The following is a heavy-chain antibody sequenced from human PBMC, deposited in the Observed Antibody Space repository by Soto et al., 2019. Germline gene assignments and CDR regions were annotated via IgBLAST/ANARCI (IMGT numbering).Heavy chain of an antibody. CDR2: INAGEGNT. CDR1: GYTFTSHA. J-gene: IGHJ4*02. Sequence: QVQLVQSGAEVKKPGASVKVSCKASGYTFTSHAMHWMRQAPGQRLEWMGWINAGEGNTKYSQKFRGRVTFTRDTSASIAYMELSSLSSEDTAVYYCARGSGSHFPYFDHWGRGLLVTVSS. V-gene: IGHV1-3*01. D-gene: IGHD1-26*01. CDR3: ARGSGSHFPYFDH.